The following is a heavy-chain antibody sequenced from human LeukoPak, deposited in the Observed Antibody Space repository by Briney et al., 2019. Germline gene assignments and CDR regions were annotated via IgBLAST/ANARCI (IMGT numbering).Heavy chain of an antibody. CDR1: GYTFTGYY. D-gene: IGHD2-2*01. CDR2: INPNSGGT. V-gene: IGHV1-2*06. CDR3: VQGWGYCSSTSCYEDY. J-gene: IGHJ4*02. Sequence: ASVKVSCKASGYTFTGYYMHWVRQAPGQGLEWMGRINPNSGGTNYAQKFQGRVTMTRDTSISTAYMELSRLRSDDTAVYYSVQGWGYCSSTSCYEDYWGQGTLVTVSS.